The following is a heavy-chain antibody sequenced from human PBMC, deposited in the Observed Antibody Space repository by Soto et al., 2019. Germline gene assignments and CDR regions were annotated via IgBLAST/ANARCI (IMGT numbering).Heavy chain of an antibody. J-gene: IGHJ3*02. V-gene: IGHV1-46*03. Sequence: GASVKVSCKASGYTFTSYYMHWVRQAPGQGLEWMGIINPSGGSTSYAQKFQGRVTMTRDTSTSTVYMELSSLRSEDTAVYYCARDLAAESVYGSGSYSHRAFDIWGQGTMVPVSS. CDR1: GYTFTSYY. CDR3: ARDLAAESVYGSGSYSHRAFDI. CDR2: INPSGGST. D-gene: IGHD3-10*01.